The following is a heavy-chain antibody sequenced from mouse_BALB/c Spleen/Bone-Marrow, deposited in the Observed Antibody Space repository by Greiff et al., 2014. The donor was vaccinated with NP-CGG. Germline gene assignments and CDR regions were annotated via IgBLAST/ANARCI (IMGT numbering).Heavy chain of an antibody. CDR3: ARYGYGSSYYAMDY. D-gene: IGHD1-1*01. CDR1: GYTFTDYA. J-gene: IGHJ4*01. V-gene: IGHV1-67*01. Sequence: VKLMESGPELARPGVSVKISCKGSGYTFTDYAMHWVKQSHAKSLEWIGVISTYSGNTNYDQKFKGKATMTVDKSSSTAYMELARLTSEDSAIYYCARYGYGSSYYAMDYWGQGTSVTVSS. CDR2: ISTYSGNT.